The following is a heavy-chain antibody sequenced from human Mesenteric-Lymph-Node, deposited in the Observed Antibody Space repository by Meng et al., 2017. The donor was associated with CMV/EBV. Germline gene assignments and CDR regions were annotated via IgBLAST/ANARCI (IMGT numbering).Heavy chain of an antibody. D-gene: IGHD5-12*01. V-gene: IGHV3-21*01. Sequence: GESLKISCAASGFTFSSYSMNWVRQAPGKGLEWVSSISSSSSYIYYADSVKGRFTISRDNAKNSLYLQMNSLRAEDTAVYYCARDMKGIVATSTYYYYGMDVWGQGTTVTVSS. J-gene: IGHJ6*02. CDR2: ISSSSSYI. CDR3: ARDMKGIVATSTYYYYGMDV. CDR1: GFTFSSYS.